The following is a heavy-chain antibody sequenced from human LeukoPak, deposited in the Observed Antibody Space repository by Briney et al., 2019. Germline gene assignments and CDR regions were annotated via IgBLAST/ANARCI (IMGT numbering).Heavy chain of an antibody. CDR2: ISGSGGTT. J-gene: IGHJ4*02. CDR3: AKDKERYSYGSYPLDY. CDR1: EFTFGNYA. V-gene: IGHV3-23*01. D-gene: IGHD5-18*01. Sequence: QAGGSLRLSCAASEFTFGNYAMSWVRQAPGKGLEWVSVISGSGGTTYYADSVKGRFTISRDNSKNTLYLQMNSLGAEDTAVYYCAKDKERYSYGSYPLDYWGQGTLVTVSS.